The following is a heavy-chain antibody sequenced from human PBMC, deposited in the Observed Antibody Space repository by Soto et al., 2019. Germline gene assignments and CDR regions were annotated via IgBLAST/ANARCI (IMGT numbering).Heavy chain of an antibody. D-gene: IGHD1-1*01. J-gene: IGHJ6*02. V-gene: IGHV1-18*01. CDR3: ARGLQSYFGTDV. Sequence: QVQLVQSGTEVKKPGASVKVSCKASGYTFTNYDISWVRQAPGQGLEWMAWISAHNGNKNYAEKFQGRVTMTTDTSTSTAYMEVRSLRSDDTAVYYCARGLQSYFGTDVWGQGTTVTVSS. CDR2: ISAHNGNK. CDR1: GYTFTNYD.